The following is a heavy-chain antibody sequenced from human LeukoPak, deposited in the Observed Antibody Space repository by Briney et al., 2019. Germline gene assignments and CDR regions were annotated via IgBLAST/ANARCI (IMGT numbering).Heavy chain of an antibody. V-gene: IGHV1-18*01. CDR2: ISAYNGKT. D-gene: IGHD2-15*01. CDR1: GYTFTSFG. Sequence: ASVKVSCKASGYTFTSFGISWVRKAPGQGLEWMGWISAYNGKTNYAKKLQGRVHMTTDTSTSTAYIELRSLGSDDTAVYYCARDHHYCNGGSCYAGSYYYMDVWGKGTTVTVSS. CDR3: ARDHHYCNGGSCYAGSYYYMDV. J-gene: IGHJ6*03.